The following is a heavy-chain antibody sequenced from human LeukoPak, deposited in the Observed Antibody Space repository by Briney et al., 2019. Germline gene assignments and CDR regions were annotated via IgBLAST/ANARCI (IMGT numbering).Heavy chain of an antibody. CDR2: IYTSGST. Sequence: SETLSLTCTVSGGSISSYYWSWIRQPAGKGLEWIGRIYTSGSTNYNPSLKSRVTMSVDTSKNQFSLKLSSVTAADTAVYYCASLVGATPVAWFDPWGQGTLVTVSS. V-gene: IGHV4-4*07. D-gene: IGHD1-26*01. J-gene: IGHJ5*02. CDR3: ASLVGATPVAWFDP. CDR1: GGSISSYY.